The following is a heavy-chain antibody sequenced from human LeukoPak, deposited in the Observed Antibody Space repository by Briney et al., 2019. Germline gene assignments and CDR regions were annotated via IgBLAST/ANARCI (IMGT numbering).Heavy chain of an antibody. CDR2: LSGSGSST. CDR1: FTFSSYA. Sequence: AGGSLRLSCAASFTFSSYAMSWVRQAPRKGLEWVSALSGSGSSTYYADSVKGRFTISRDNSNNTLFLQMNSLRAEDTAVYYCVKGAGAASTDYWGQGTLVTVSS. D-gene: IGHD6-13*01. J-gene: IGHJ4*02. CDR3: VKGAGAASTDY. V-gene: IGHV3-23*01.